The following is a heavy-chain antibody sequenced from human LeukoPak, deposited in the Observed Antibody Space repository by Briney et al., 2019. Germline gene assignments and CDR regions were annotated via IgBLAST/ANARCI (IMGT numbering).Heavy chain of an antibody. Sequence: PGGSLRLSCAASGFTFSSYSMNWVRQAPGKGLEWVSYISSSSSAKYYADSVKGRFTISRDNSKNTLYLEMNSLRAEDTAVYYCANNFDYWGQGTLVTVSS. CDR3: ANNFDY. J-gene: IGHJ4*02. V-gene: IGHV3-48*01. CDR2: ISSSSSAK. CDR1: GFTFSSYS.